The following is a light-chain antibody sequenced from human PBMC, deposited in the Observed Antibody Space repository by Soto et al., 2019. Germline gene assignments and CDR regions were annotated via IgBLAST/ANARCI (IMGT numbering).Light chain of an antibody. Sequence: EIVLTQSPATLSLSPGERATLSCRASQSVSSSYLAWYQQKPGQPPQLIIYWASTRESGVPGRFSGSGSGTDFTLTISSLEAEDVAFYWCQQYFDVPFTFGGGTKVDI. V-gene: IGKV3-20*02. CDR1: QSVSSSY. CDR3: QQYFDVPFT. J-gene: IGKJ4*01. CDR2: WAS.